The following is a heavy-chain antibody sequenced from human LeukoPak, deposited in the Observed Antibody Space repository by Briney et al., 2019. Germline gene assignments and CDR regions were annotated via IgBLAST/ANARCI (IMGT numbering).Heavy chain of an antibody. CDR1: GFTFSSYA. CDR2: ISYDGSNK. D-gene: IGHD5-12*01. V-gene: IGHV3-30*01. Sequence: GRSLRLSCAASGFTFSSYAMHWVRQAPGKGLEWVAVISYDGSNKYYADSVKGRFTISRDNSKNTLYLQMNSLRAEDTAVYYCASSPTKWLPTRDDAFDIWGQGTMVTVSS. CDR3: ASSPTKWLPTRDDAFDI. J-gene: IGHJ3*02.